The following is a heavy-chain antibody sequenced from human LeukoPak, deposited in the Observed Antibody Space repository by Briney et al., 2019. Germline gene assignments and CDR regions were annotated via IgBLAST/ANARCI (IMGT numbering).Heavy chain of an antibody. CDR1: GFTFSNYA. D-gene: IGHD4-17*01. J-gene: IGHJ4*02. CDR3: AITGGPTVTAFDL. Sequence: GGSLRLSCAASGFTFSNYAMSWVRQAPGKGLEWVSYISSSGSTIYYADSVKGRFTISRDNAKSTLYLQMNSLRVEDTAVYYCAITGGPTVTAFDLWGQGILVSVSS. V-gene: IGHV3-48*04. CDR2: ISSSGSTI.